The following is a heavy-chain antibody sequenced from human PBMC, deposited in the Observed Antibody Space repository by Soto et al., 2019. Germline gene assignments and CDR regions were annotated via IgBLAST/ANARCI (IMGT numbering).Heavy chain of an antibody. CDR1: GFTFSSYA. J-gene: IGHJ4*02. Sequence: GGSLRLCCAASGFTFSSYAVSWVLQAPGKGLEWVSAISGSGGSTYYADSVKGRFTISRDNSKNTLYLQMNSLRAEDTAVYYCAKALSYYDFWSGPSFDYWGQGTLVTVSS. V-gene: IGHV3-23*01. CDR3: AKALSYYDFWSGPSFDY. CDR2: ISGSGGST. D-gene: IGHD3-3*01.